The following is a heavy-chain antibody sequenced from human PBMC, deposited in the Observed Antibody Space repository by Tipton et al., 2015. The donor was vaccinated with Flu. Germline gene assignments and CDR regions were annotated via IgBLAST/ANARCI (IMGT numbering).Heavy chain of an antibody. V-gene: IGHV3-7*03. CDR1: GFTFSRNA. CDR2: IKQDGSVK. D-gene: IGHD2-2*01. CDR3: ARDSEPNVVPSATIVLPVSFFDL. J-gene: IGHJ2*01. Sequence: SLRLSCAVSGFTFSRNAMTWVRLTPGKGLEWLANIKQDGSVKYYMNSVKGRFTISRDNAESSLYLHMNSLRTEDTALYYCARDSEPNVVPSATIVLPVSFFDLWGRGTLVTVSS.